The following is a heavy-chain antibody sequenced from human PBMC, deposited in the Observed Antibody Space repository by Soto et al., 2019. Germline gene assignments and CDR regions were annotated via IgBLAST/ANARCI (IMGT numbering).Heavy chain of an antibody. D-gene: IGHD2-21*02. CDR3: AHSRCGGDCLQSYSSHYYYGMDV. CDR2: IYWDDDK. Sequence: QITLKESGPSLVKPTQTLTLTCTFSGFSLSTGGVGVGWIRQPPGKALEWLALIYWDDDKRYSPSLRSRLTVTKATFKNHVVLTITNMDPVYTATYSFAHSRCGGDCLQSYSSHYYYGMDVWGQGTTVTVSS. J-gene: IGHJ6*02. CDR1: GFSLSTGGVG. V-gene: IGHV2-5*02.